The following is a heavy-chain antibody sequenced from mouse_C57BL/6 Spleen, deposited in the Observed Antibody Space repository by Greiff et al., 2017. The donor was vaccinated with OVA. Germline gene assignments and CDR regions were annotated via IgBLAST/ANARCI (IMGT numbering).Heavy chain of an antibody. CDR2: INPNNGGT. CDR1: GYTFTDYY. CDR3: ASGTTVVAPMDY. J-gene: IGHJ4*01. Sequence: VQLQQSGPELVKPGASVKISCKASGYTFTDYYMNWVKQSHGKSLEWIGDINPNNGGTSYNQKFKGKATLTVDKSSSTAYMELRSLTSEDSAVYYCASGTTVVAPMDYWGQGTSVTVSS. D-gene: IGHD1-1*01. V-gene: IGHV1-26*01.